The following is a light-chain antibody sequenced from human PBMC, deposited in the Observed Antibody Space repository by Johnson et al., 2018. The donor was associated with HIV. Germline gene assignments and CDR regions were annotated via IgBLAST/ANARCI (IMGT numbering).Light chain of an antibody. V-gene: IGLV1-51*02. J-gene: IGLJ1*01. CDR1: SSNIGNNY. CDR2: EKN. CDR3: GTWDNSLSTGGV. Sequence: QSVLTQPPSVSAAPGQKVTISCSGSSSNIGNNYVSWYQQLPGTAPKLLIYEKNKRPSGIPDRFSGSKSGTSATLDITGLQTGDEADYYCGTWDNSLSTGGVFGTGTKVTVL.